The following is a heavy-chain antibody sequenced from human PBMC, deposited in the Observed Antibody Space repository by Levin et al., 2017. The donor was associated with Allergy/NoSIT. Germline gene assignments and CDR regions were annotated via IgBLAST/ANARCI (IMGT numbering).Heavy chain of an antibody. D-gene: IGHD6-19*01. CDR2: ISSDGRKK. CDR3: AKDVYGSGWYPLGNDAFEM. CDR1: GFTFSSYV. J-gene: IGHJ3*02. Sequence: GESLKISCAASGFTFSSYVMHWVRQAPGKGLEWVAVISSDGRKKFYADSVKGRFTISRDNSTNTLDLQMNSLRAEDTAVYYCAKDVYGSGWYPLGNDAFEMWGQGTKVSVSS. V-gene: IGHV3-30*18.